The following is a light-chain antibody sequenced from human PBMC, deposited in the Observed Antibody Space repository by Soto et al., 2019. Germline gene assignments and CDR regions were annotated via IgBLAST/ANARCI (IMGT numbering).Light chain of an antibody. Sequence: EIVLTQSPGTLSLSPGERATLSCSASQSVSGNYLYWYQQKPGQAPRLLIYGVSGRATGIPDRFSGSGSGTDFTLTISSLEPEDFAVYYCQQRSNWPRTFGQGTKVDIK. V-gene: IGKV3D-20*02. J-gene: IGKJ1*01. CDR2: GVS. CDR1: QSVSGNY. CDR3: QQRSNWPRT.